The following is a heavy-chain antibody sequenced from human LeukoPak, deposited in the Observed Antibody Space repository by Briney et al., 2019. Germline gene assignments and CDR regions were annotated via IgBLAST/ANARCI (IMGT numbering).Heavy chain of an antibody. D-gene: IGHD2-2*01. Sequence: GGSLRLSCAASGFTVSSNYMSWVRQAPGKGLEWVSDIYGDGTTYYADSVKGRFTISRDNAKNTLYLQMKTLRADDTAVYYCARGDCTTTRCKTSPFDYWGQGTLVTVSS. V-gene: IGHV3-53*01. CDR1: GFTVSSNY. CDR3: ARGDCTTTRCKTSPFDY. CDR2: IYGDGTT. J-gene: IGHJ4*02.